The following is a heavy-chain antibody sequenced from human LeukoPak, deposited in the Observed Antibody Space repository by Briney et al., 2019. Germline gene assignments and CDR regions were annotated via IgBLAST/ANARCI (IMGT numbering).Heavy chain of an antibody. CDR1: GFTFSTSG. Sequence: KSGGSLRLSCAASGFTFSTSGMTWVRQAPGKGLDWVSIISGSGGTPYYTDSVKGRFTISRDNSKNTLYLQMNSLRAEDTAVYYCAKTRGISISGVVPLCDYWGQGTLVTVSS. CDR3: AKTRGISISGVVPLCDY. CDR2: ISGSGGTP. D-gene: IGHD3-3*01. J-gene: IGHJ4*02. V-gene: IGHV3-23*01.